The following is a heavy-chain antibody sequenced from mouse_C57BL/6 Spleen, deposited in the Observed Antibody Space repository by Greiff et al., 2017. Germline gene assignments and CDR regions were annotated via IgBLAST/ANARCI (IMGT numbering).Heavy chain of an antibody. CDR1: GYAFSSSW. Sequence: QVQLQQSGPELVKPGASVKISCKASGYAFSSSWMNWVKQRPGQGLEWIGRIYPGDGDTNYNGKFKGKATLTADKSSSTAYMQLSSLTSEDSAVYFCARSWTTYFDYWGKGTTLTVSS. CDR3: ARSWTTYFDY. V-gene: IGHV1-82*01. D-gene: IGHD2-12*01. J-gene: IGHJ2*01. CDR2: IYPGDGDT.